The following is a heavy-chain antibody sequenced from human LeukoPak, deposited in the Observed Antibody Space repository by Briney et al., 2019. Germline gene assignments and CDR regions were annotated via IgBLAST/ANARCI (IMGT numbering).Heavy chain of an antibody. J-gene: IGHJ4*02. CDR3: ARAYQRLGQLSLPDY. CDR2: INANTGDP. V-gene: IGHV7-4-1*02. D-gene: IGHD3-16*02. Sequence: ASVKVSCKASGYTSTSYAVNWVRQAPGQRLEWMGWINANTGDPRYAQGFTGRFVFSLDTSVSTTYLQISSLKAEDTAVYYCARAYQRLGQLSLPDYWGQGTLVTVSS. CDR1: GYTSTSYA.